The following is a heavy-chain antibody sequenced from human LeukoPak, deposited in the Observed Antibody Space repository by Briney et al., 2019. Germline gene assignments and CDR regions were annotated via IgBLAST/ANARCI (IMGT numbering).Heavy chain of an antibody. CDR3: ARRLGGYYALYYYYYIDV. CDR1: GGSFSGYY. V-gene: IGHV4-34*01. CDR2: INHSGST. J-gene: IGHJ6*03. Sequence: PSETLSLTCAVYGGSFSGYYWSWIRQPPGKGREWIGEINHSGSTNYNPSLKSRVTISVDTSKNQFSLKLSSVTAADTAVYYCARRLGGYYALYYYYYIDVWGKGTTVTVSS. D-gene: IGHD3-22*01.